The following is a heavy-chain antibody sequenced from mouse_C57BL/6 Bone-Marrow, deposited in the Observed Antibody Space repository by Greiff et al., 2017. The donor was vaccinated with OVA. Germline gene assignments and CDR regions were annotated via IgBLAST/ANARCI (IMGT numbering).Heavy chain of an antibody. J-gene: IGHJ4*01. D-gene: IGHD3-2*02. V-gene: IGHV1-50*01. CDR3: ARDSSGYIYYAMDY. CDR1: GYTFTSYW. CDR2: IDPSDSYT. Sequence: QVQLQQPGAELVKPGASVKLSCKASGYTFTSYWMQWVKQRPGQGLEWIGEIDPSDSYTNYNQKFKGKATLTVDTSPSTAYMQLSSLTSEDSAVYYCARDSSGYIYYAMDYWGQGTSVTVSS.